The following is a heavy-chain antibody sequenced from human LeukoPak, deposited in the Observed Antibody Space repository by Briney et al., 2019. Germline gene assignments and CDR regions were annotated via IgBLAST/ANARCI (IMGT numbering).Heavy chain of an antibody. Sequence: VKVSCKASGYTFTSYGISWVRQAPGQGLEWMGWISAYNGNTNYAQKLQGRVTMTTDTSTSTAYMELRSLRSDHTAVYSCARAKQQLGSGYYYSGMDVWGKGTTVTVSS. CDR2: ISAYNGNT. D-gene: IGHD6-13*01. V-gene: IGHV1-18*04. J-gene: IGHJ6*04. CDR1: GYTFTSYG. CDR3: ARAKQQLGSGYYYSGMDV.